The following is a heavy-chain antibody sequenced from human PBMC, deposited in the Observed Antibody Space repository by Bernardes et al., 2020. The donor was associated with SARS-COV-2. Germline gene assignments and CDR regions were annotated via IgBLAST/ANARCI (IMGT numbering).Heavy chain of an antibody. J-gene: IGHJ4*02. CDR2: ISSSTSAI. V-gene: IGHV3-48*02. Sequence: GGSLRVCCAASGFTFSNYTMNWVRQAPGKGLEWVLSISSSTSAIYYAASVKGRFTISRDNAKNSLYMQMNSLRDEDTAVYYCARDLRGGSQYWGQGTLVTVSS. D-gene: IGHD1-26*01. CDR1: GFTFSNYT. CDR3: ARDLRGGSQY.